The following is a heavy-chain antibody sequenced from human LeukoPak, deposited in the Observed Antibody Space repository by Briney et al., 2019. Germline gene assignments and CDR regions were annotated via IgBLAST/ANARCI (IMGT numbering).Heavy chain of an antibody. CDR2: ILSTGNT. D-gene: IGHD5-18*01. CDR1: GGSINSDTHY. V-gene: IGHV4-39*01. CDR3: GRHGGNSYGFLFFDN. J-gene: IGHJ4*02. Sequence: SETLSLTCDVSGGSINSDTHYWGWVRQPPGKGLEWIGSILSTGNTFYEPSLKSRVTISVDTSKNQFSLKMNFETAADTAVYYCGRHGGNSYGFLFFDNWGQGTLATASS.